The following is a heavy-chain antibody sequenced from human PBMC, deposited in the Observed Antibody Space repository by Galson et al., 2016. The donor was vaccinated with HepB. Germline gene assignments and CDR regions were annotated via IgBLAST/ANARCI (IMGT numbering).Heavy chain of an antibody. D-gene: IGHD1-7*01. J-gene: IGHJ4*02. CDR2: LSTSGFAT. V-gene: IGHV3-23*01. CDR3: ARTQLAYYFDY. Sequence: SLRLSCATSGFTFMNYAFTWVRQAPGKGLEWVSTLSTSGFATYSAAVNGRFTLSRDKSKSSVFLQMTSLRPEDTALYFCARTQLAYYFDYWGQGALVSISS. CDR1: GFTFMNYA.